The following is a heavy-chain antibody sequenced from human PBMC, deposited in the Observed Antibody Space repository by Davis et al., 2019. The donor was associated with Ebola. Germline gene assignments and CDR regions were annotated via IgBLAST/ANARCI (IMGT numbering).Heavy chain of an antibody. CDR2: INPSGGST. Sequence: ASVKVSCKASGYIFSNYDINWVRQARGQGLEWMGIINPSGGSTSYAQKFQGRVTMTRDTSTSTVYMELSSLRSEDTAVYYCARDPPHYYDSSGYYPSWFDPWGQGTLVTVSS. CDR3: ARDPPHYYDSSGYYPSWFDP. V-gene: IGHV1-46*01. CDR1: GYIFSNYD. J-gene: IGHJ5*02. D-gene: IGHD3-22*01.